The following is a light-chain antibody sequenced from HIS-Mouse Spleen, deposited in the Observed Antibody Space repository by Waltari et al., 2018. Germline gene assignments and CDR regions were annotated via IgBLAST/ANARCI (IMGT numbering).Light chain of an antibody. V-gene: IGLV2-14*03. Sequence: QSALTQPASVSGSPGQSITISCPGTSRDVGGYNYVSWYQQHPGKAPKLMIYDVSNLPSGVSNRFSGSKSGNTASLTISGLQAEDEADYYCSSYTSSSTVVFGGGTKLTVL. CDR3: SSYTSSSTVV. CDR1: SRDVGGYNY. CDR2: DVS. J-gene: IGLJ2*01.